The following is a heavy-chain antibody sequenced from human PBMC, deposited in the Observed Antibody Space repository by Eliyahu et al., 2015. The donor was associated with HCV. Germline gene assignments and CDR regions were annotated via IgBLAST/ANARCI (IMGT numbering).Heavy chain of an antibody. CDR2: IRQRESP. J-gene: IGHJ6*02. CDR1: GGSISGDY. V-gene: IGHV4-34*01. D-gene: IGHD5-12*01. CDR3: ARVADPYGGYDYGAYYFHGMDV. Sequence: QVQLQQWGAGLLRPSETLSLRCAVYGGSISGDYWTWIRQTPGKGLEWIGQIRQRESPTYKSSLKSRVTISLDTSKNQVSLEMRSVTAADAAVYYCARVADPYGGYDYGAYYFHGMDVWGQGTPVSVSS.